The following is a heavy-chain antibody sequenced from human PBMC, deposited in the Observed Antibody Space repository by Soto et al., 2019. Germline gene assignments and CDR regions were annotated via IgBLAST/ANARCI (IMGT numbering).Heavy chain of an antibody. CDR1: GGSISSYY. Sequence: SETLSLTCTVSGGSISSYYWSWIRQPPGKGREWSGSIYYSGSTYYNPSLKSRVTISVDTSKNQFSLKLSSVTAADTAVYYCARLVGWSDRIDYWGQGTLVTVSS. J-gene: IGHJ4*02. CDR2: IYYSGST. V-gene: IGHV4-39*01. D-gene: IGHD6-19*01. CDR3: ARLVGWSDRIDY.